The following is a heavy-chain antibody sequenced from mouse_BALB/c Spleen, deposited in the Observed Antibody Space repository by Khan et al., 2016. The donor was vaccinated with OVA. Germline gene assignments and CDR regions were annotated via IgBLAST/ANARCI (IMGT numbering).Heavy chain of an antibody. V-gene: IGHV5-6*01. Sequence: EVELVESGGDLVKPGGSLKLSCAASGFSFSSYSMSWVRQTPDKRLEWVATISSGGDYTYYPDSVKGRFTISRDTARNTLYLQMSSLKSEDTAMYYCASHLTGSFAYWGHGTLVTVSA. CDR3: ASHLTGSFAY. J-gene: IGHJ3*01. CDR1: GFSFSSYS. D-gene: IGHD4-1*01. CDR2: ISSGGDYT.